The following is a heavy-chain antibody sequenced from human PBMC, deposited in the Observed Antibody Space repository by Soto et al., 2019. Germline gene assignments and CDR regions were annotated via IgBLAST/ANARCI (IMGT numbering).Heavy chain of an antibody. CDR3: ARSEIAAAGAWYFDL. CDR1: GFTFSSYA. J-gene: IGHJ2*01. Sequence: PGGSLRLSCSASGFTFSSYAMHWVRQAPGKGLEYVSAITSNGSSTYYADSVKGRFTISRDNAKNSLYLQMNSLRAEDTAVYYCARSEIAAAGAWYFDLWGRGTLVTVSS. CDR2: ITSNGSST. D-gene: IGHD6-13*01. V-gene: IGHV3-64*04.